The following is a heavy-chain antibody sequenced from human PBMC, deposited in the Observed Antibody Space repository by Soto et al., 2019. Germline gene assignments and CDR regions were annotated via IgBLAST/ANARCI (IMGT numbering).Heavy chain of an antibody. CDR1: GFTFSNAW. Sequence: GGSLRLSCAASGFTFSNAWMSWVRQAPGKGLEWVGRIKSKTDGGTTDYAAPVKGGFTISRDDSKNTLYLQMNSLKTEDTAVYYCTTTYYYDSSGYYYGPFDYWGQGTLVTVSS. CDR2: IKSKTDGGTT. V-gene: IGHV3-15*01. J-gene: IGHJ4*02. D-gene: IGHD3-22*01. CDR3: TTTYYYDSSGYYYGPFDY.